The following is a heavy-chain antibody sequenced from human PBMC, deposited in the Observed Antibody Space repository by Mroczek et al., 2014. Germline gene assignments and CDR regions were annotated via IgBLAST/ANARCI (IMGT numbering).Heavy chain of an antibody. CDR3: ARAGRVQWLARETNFDY. CDR2: ISSSSSTI. Sequence: EVQLVESGGGLVQPGGSLRLSCAASGFTFSSYSMNWVRQAPGKGLEWVSYISSSSSTIYYADSVKGRFTISRDNAKNSLYLQMNSLRAEDTAVYYCARAGRVQWLARETNFDYVGPGNPGPPSP. J-gene: IGHJ4*02. V-gene: IGHV3-48*01. CDR1: GFTFSSYS. D-gene: IGHD6-19*01.